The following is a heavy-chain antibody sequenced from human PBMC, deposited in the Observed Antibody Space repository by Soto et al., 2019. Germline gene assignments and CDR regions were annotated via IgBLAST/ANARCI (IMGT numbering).Heavy chain of an antibody. Sequence: PGGSLRLSCAASGFTFSSYGMHWVRQAPGKGLEWVAVISYDGSNKYYADSVKGRFTISRDNSKNTLYLQMNSLRAEDTAVYYCAKSKVARGVRGVYYYYYYMDVWGKGTTVTVSS. CDR2: ISYDGSNK. V-gene: IGHV3-30*18. CDR1: GFTFSSYG. D-gene: IGHD3-10*01. CDR3: AKSKVARGVRGVYYYYYYMDV. J-gene: IGHJ6*03.